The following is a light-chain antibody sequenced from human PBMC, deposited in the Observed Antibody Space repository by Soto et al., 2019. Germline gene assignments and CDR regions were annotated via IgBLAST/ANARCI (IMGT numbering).Light chain of an antibody. CDR2: GAS. CDR1: QSVSSSY. Sequence: EIVWTQSPGTLFLSPGERATLSCRASQSVSSSYLAWYQQKPGQAPRLLIYGASIRATGIPDRFSGSGSGTDFTLTISRLAPEDFVVYYCQHYGSSPGTFGQGTEVEIK. V-gene: IGKV3-20*01. CDR3: QHYGSSPGT. J-gene: IGKJ1*01.